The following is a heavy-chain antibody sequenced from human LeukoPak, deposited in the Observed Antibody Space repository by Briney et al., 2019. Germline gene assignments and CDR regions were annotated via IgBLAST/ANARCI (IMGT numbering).Heavy chain of an antibody. CDR1: GYSISSGYY. V-gene: IGHV4-38-2*01. CDR3: ARQGRYSSSSY. J-gene: IGHJ4*02. CDR2: IYHSGST. Sequence: SGTLSLTCAVSGYSISSGYYWGWIRQPPGKGLEWIGSIYHSGSTYYNPSLKSRVTISVDTSKNQFSLKLSSVTAADTAVYYCARQGRYSSSSYWGQGTLVTVSS. D-gene: IGHD6-6*01.